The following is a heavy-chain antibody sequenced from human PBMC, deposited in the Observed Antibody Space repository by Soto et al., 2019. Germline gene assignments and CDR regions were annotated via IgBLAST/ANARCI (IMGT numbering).Heavy chain of an antibody. D-gene: IGHD3-22*01. CDR1: GGSISSSSYY. J-gene: IGHJ6*02. CDR3: AKVRLLGYYYGMDV. CDR2: IYYSGST. Sequence: SETLSLTCTVSGGSISSSSYYWGWIRQPPGKGQERIGSIYYSGSTYYNTSLKSTITISVDTSKNQFFLKLSSLTAADTAVYYCAKVRLLGYYYGMDVWGQGTTVT. V-gene: IGHV4-39*01.